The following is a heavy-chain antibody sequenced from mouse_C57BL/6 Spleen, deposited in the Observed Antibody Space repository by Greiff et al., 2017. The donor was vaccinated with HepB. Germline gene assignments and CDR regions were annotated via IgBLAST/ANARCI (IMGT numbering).Heavy chain of an antibody. CDR1: GYTFTSYW. D-gene: IGHD2-1*01. V-gene: IGHV1-53*01. CDR2: INPSNGGT. J-gene: IGHJ3*01. Sequence: QVQLQQPGPELVKPGASVKLSCKASGYTFTSYWMHWVKQRPGQGLEWIGNINPSNGGTNYNEKFKSKATLTVDKSSSTAYMQLSILTSEDSAVYYCARGGGYYPKGFAYWGQGTLVTVS. CDR3: ARGGGYYPKGFAY.